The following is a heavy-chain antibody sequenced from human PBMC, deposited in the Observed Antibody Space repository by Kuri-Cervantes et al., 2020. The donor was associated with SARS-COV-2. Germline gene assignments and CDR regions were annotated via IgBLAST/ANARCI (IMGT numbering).Heavy chain of an antibody. V-gene: IGHV3-30*04. CDR2: ISHDGKNK. J-gene: IGHJ4*02. CDR1: GFTFSSYA. CDR3: AKDRVGGQDF. D-gene: IGHD2-15*01. Sequence: GGSLRLSCAASGFTFSSYAMHWVRQAPGKGLEWVAVISHDGKNKKCIASGKGRFTISRDNSQNTLYLHMKSLRSEDTAMYYCAKDRVGGQDFWGQGTLVTVSS.